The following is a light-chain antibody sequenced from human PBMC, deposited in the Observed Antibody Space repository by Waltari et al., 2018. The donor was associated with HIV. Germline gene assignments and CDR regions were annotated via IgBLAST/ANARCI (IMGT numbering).Light chain of an antibody. CDR1: SSNVGKNY. CDR2: RNA. J-gene: IGLJ6*01. CDR3: ASWDDALSSWL. V-gene: IGLV1-47*01. Sequence: QSGLSQPPSTSRPPGQRVVISCSGSSSNVGKNYVSWFQQRPGAAPRLLLYRNARRPSGVPDRFTAAKSGTSASLVISGLRSDDEAEYFCASWDDALSSWLFGGGTKLTVL.